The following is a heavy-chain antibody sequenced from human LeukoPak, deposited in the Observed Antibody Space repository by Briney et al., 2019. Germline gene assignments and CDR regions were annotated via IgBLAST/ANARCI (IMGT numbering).Heavy chain of an antibody. Sequence: HPEGSLRLSCAASGFTFSSYAMSWVRQAPGKGLEWVSAISGSGGSTYYADSVKGRFTISRDNAKNSLYLQMNSLRAEDTAVYYCARGQQHLDVWGQGTLVTVSS. V-gene: IGHV3-23*01. D-gene: IGHD6-13*01. CDR3: ARGQQHLDV. J-gene: IGHJ4*02. CDR2: ISGSGGST. CDR1: GFTFSSYA.